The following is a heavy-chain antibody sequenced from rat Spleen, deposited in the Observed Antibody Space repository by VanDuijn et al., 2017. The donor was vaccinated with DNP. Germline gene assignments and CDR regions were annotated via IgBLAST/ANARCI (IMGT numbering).Heavy chain of an antibody. CDR3: ARNLDFDY. J-gene: IGHJ2*01. CDR2: ISYDGSST. CDR1: GFTFSNYD. Sequence: EVQLVESGGGLVQPGRSMKLSCAASGFTFSNYDMAWVRQAPTKGLEWVASISYDGSSTYYRDSVKGRFTISRDNAKSTLYLQMDSLRSEDTATYYCARNLDFDYWGQGVMVTVSS. V-gene: IGHV5-25*01.